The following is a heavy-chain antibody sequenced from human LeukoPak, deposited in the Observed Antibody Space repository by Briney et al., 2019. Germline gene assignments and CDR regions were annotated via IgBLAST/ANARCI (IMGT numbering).Heavy chain of an antibody. V-gene: IGHV7-4-1*02. D-gene: IGHD6-6*01. CDR1: GYTFTIYA. Sequence: ASVKVSCKASGYTFTIYAMNWVRQAPGQGLEWMGWINTNTGNPTYAQGFTGRFVFSLDTSVSTAYLQISSLKAEDTAVYYCARVVWSSSSEDYGIDVWGQGTTVTVSS. CDR3: ARVVWSSSSEDYGIDV. J-gene: IGHJ6*02. CDR2: INTNTGNP.